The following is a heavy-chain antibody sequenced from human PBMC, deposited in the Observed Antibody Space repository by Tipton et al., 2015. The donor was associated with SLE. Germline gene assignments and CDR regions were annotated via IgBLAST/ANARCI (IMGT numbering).Heavy chain of an antibody. Sequence: TLSLTCAVYGGSFSDYYWSWIRQTPGEGLEWIGEINHTGGTNYNPSLESRVTMSVDTSKNQFSLKLSSVTAADTAMYYCARGWGYSSGWSKWPLDYWGQGTLLPVFS. CDR1: GGSFSDYY. D-gene: IGHD6-19*01. CDR3: ARGWGYSSGWSKWPLDY. J-gene: IGHJ4*02. CDR2: INHTGGT. V-gene: IGHV4-34*01.